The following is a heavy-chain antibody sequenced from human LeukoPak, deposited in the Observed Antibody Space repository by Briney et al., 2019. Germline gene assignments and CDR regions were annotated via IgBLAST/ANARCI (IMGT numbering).Heavy chain of an antibody. CDR3: ARYWLGSGY. J-gene: IGHJ4*02. D-gene: IGHD3-10*01. Sequence: SETLSLTCTVSGASVSSTTYDWGWIRQPPGTGLEWIGSISYSGGTYYNPSLKSRVTISVDTSKNQFSLKLSSVTAADTAVYYCARYWLGSGYWGQGTLVTVSS. V-gene: IGHV4-39*07. CDR2: ISYSGGT. CDR1: GASVSSTTYD.